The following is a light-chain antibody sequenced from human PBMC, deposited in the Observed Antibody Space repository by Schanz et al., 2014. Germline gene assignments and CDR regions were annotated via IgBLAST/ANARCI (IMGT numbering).Light chain of an antibody. CDR2: GAS. Sequence: DIVLTQFPDTLSLSPGERATLSCRASQSVTSTSLAWYQQKPGQAPRLLIYGASSRATAIPDRFSGNGSRTDFTLTISRLEPEDFAVYYCQQYNGWPYTFGQGTKLEIK. CDR1: QSVTSTS. V-gene: IGKV3-20*01. J-gene: IGKJ2*01. CDR3: QQYNGWPYT.